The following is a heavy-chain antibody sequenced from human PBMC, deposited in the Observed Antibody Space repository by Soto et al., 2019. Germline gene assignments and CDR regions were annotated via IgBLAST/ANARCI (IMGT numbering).Heavy chain of an antibody. CDR3: ATDVL. D-gene: IGHD2-15*01. J-gene: IGHJ1*01. V-gene: IGHV3-23*01. CDR2: ISGSGADT. Sequence: EVQVLESGGGLVQPGGSLRLSCAASGFTFSNSALSWVRQAPGKGLEWVSAISGSGADTYYADSVRGRFTISRDNSKSTLYLQMNSLRAEDTAVYYCATDVLGGQGTLVTVSS. CDR1: GFTFSNSA.